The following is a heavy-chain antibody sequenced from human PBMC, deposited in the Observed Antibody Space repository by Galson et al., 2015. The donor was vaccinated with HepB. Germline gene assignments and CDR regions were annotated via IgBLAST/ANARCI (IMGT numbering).Heavy chain of an antibody. D-gene: IGHD2-21*01. V-gene: IGHV3-23*01. CDR3: AREQSTVIWYYDL. CDR2: ISGTGART. CDR1: GLTFSDYA. Sequence: SLRLSCAGSGLTFSDYAVNWVRQAPGKGLEWVSRISGTGARTKDADSVKGRFTISRDNSKNTVSLQMSGLRAEDTGIYYCAREQSTVIWYYDLWGRGTLVTVSS. J-gene: IGHJ2*01.